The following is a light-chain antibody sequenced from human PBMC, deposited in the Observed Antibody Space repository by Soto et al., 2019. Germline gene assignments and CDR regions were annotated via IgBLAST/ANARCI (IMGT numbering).Light chain of an antibody. CDR3: CSYAGSYTFV. V-gene: IGLV2-11*01. CDR1: SSDVGGYNY. J-gene: IGLJ1*01. CDR2: DVS. Sequence: QSALTQPRSVSASPGQSVTISCTGTSSDVGGYNYVSWYQQHPGKAPKLMIYDVSKRPSGVPDRLSGSKSGNTASLTISGLQAEDEADYYCCSYAGSYTFVFGTGTKLTVL.